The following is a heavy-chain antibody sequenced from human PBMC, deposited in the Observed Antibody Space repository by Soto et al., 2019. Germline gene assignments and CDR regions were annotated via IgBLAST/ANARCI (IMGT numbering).Heavy chain of an antibody. CDR1: DDSINSDKYY. V-gene: IGHV4-39*01. D-gene: IGHD3-9*01. CDR2: IYYRGNA. Sequence: QLQLQESGPGLVKPSETLSLTCSVSDDSINSDKYYWGWIRPPPGKGLEWIGSIYYRGNAYYNPSLQTRVTISLDQSKSQFSLKLNSVTAADSAVYFCARLEGLATISYYFDFWGPGALVTVSS. CDR3: ARLEGLATISYYFDF. J-gene: IGHJ4*02.